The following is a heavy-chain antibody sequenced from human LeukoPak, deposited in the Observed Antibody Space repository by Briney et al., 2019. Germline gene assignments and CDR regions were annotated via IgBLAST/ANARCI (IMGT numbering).Heavy chain of an antibody. D-gene: IGHD3-22*01. CDR1: GFTFSDHY. CDR3: ARDGATSGYYTFFDY. V-gene: IGHV3-11*01. J-gene: IGHJ4*02. Sequence: GGSLRLSCAASGFTFSDHYMGWIRQAPGKGLEWVSYITHTGTTVYYADSVKGRFTISRDNAKTSLFLQMNSLRADDTALYYCARDGATSGYYTFFDYWGQGTLVTVSS. CDR2: ITHTGTTV.